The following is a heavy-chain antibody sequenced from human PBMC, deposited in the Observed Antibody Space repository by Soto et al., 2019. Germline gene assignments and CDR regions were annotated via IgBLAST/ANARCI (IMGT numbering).Heavy chain of an antibody. J-gene: IGHJ4*02. CDR1: GFTFSSYA. CDR2: ISGSGGST. Sequence: GGSLRLSCAASGFTFSSYAMSWVRQAPGKGLEWVSAISGSGGSTYYADSVKGRVTISRDNSKNTLYLQMNSLRAEDTAVYYCAKRFPANLGYCSGGSCYSGYWGQGTLVTVSS. V-gene: IGHV3-23*01. CDR3: AKRFPANLGYCSGGSCYSGY. D-gene: IGHD2-15*01.